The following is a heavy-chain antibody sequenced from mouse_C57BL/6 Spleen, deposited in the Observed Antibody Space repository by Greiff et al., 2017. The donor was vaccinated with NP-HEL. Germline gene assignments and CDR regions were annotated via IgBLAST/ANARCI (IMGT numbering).Heavy chain of an antibody. D-gene: IGHD1-1*01. CDR2: ISYDGSN. V-gene: IGHV3-6*01. CDR1: GYSITSGYY. J-gene: IGHJ4*01. Sequence: EVQLQESGPGLVKPSQSLSLTCSVTGYSITSGYYWNWIRQFPGNKLEWMGYISYDGSNNYNPSLKNRISITRDTSKNQFFLKLNSVTTEDTATYYCARDRGYYYGSSYAMDYWGQGTSVTVSS. CDR3: ARDRGYYYGSSYAMDY.